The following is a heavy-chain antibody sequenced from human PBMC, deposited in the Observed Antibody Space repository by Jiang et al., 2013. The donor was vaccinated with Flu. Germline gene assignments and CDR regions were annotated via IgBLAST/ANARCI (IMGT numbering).Heavy chain of an antibody. Sequence: SGGTFSSYAISWVRQAPGQGLEWMGRIIPILGIANYAQKFQGRVTITADKSTSTAYMELSSLRSEDTAVYYCARDREYSSFLDLWGRGTLVTVSS. CDR1: GGTFSSYA. CDR3: ARDREYSSFLDL. J-gene: IGHJ2*01. CDR2: IIPILGIA. V-gene: IGHV1-69*04. D-gene: IGHD6-6*01.